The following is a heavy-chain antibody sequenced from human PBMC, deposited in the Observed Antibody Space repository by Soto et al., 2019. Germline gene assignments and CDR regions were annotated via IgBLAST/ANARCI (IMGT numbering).Heavy chain of an antibody. V-gene: IGHV1-3*01. Sequence: ASVKVSCKASGYTFTSYAMHWVRQAPGQRPEWMGWINAGNGNTKYSQKFQGRVTITRDTSASTAYMELSSLRSEDTAVYYCARHNYYGSGSYFFEQKQNRGKNHPGFDYWGQGTLVTVSS. CDR3: ARHNYYGSGSYFFEQKQNRGKNHPGFDY. D-gene: IGHD3-10*01. J-gene: IGHJ4*02. CDR2: INAGNGNT. CDR1: GYTFTSYA.